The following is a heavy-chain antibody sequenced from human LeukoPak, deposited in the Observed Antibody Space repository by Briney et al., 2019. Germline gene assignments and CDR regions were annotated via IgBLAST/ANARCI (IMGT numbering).Heavy chain of an antibody. J-gene: IGHJ6*03. CDR2: IYTSGST. D-gene: IGHD2-15*01. CDR3: ARSVEGYCSGGSCYSYYYYMDV. V-gene: IGHV4-61*02. Sequence: SETLSLTCTVSGGSISSGRYYWSWIRQPAGKGLEWIGRIYTSGSTNYNPSLKSRVTISVDTSKNQFSLKLSSVTAADTAVYYCARSVEGYCSGGSCYSYYYYMDVWGKGTTVTVSS. CDR1: GGSISSGRYY.